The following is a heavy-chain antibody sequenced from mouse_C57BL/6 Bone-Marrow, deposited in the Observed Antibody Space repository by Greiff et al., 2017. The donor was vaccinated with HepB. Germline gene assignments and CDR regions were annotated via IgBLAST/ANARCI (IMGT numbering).Heavy chain of an antibody. J-gene: IGHJ4*01. V-gene: IGHV1-5*01. D-gene: IGHD1-1*01. CDR3: TRHAPYYYGSSIPYYYAMDY. Sequence: EVQLQQSGTVLARPGASVKMSCKTSGYTFTSYWMHWVTQRPGQGLEWIGAIYPGNSDTSYNQKFKGKAKLTAVTSASTAYMELSSLTKEDSAVYYCTRHAPYYYGSSIPYYYAMDYWGQGTSVTVSS. CDR2: IYPGNSDT. CDR1: GYTFTSYW.